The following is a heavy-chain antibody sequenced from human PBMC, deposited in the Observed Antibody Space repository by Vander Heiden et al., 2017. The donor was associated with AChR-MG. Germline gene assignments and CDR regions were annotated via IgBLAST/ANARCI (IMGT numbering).Heavy chain of an antibody. J-gene: IGHJ6*02. D-gene: IGHD4-4*01. V-gene: IGHV3-33*01. Sequence: QVQLVESGGGVVQPGRSLRRSCAASGFTFSGYGMHWVRQAPGKGLEWVAVIWYDGSNKYYADSVKGRFTISRDNSKNTLYLQMNSLRAEDTAVYYCARDATTVTTYYGMDVWGQGTTVTVSS. CDR1: GFTFSGYG. CDR2: IWYDGSNK. CDR3: ARDATTVTTYYGMDV.